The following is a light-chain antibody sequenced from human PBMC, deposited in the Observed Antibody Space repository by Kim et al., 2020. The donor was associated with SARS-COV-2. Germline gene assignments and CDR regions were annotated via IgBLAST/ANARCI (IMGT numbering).Light chain of an antibody. Sequence: DIQMNQSPSTLSAFVGDRVTMTCRASQSVDGWLAWYRQKPGKAPRLLIYQASKLASGVPSRFSGSGSGTDFTLTVSNLQSDDSAVYYCKQYETYWTFGPGTKVDIK. CDR1: QSVDGW. CDR2: QAS. V-gene: IGKV1-5*03. J-gene: IGKJ1*01. CDR3: KQYETYWT.